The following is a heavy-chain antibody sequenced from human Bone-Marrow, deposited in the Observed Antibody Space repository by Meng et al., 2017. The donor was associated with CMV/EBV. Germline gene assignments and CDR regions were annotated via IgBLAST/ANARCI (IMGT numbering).Heavy chain of an antibody. Sequence: ASVKVSCKVSGYTITELSSHWVRQAPGKGLEWMGGFDPEDGETIYAQKFQGRVTMTEDTSTDTAYMELSSLRSEDTAVYYCARDRTIVVVPAAMEPVRDYYYGMDVWGQGTTVTVSS. D-gene: IGHD2-2*01. CDR1: GYTITELS. J-gene: IGHJ6*02. CDR3: ARDRTIVVVPAAMEPVRDYYYGMDV. CDR2: FDPEDGET. V-gene: IGHV1-24*01.